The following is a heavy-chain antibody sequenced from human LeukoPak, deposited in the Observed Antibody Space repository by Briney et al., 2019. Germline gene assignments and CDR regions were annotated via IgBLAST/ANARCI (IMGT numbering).Heavy chain of an antibody. CDR3: ARAASKYSSPSLPGY. CDR2: IYYSGST. D-gene: IGHD3-22*01. J-gene: IGHJ4*02. V-gene: IGHV4-31*03. Sequence: SQTLSLTCTVSGGSISSGGYYWSWIRQHPGKGLEWIGYIYYSGSTYYNPSLKSRVTISVDTSKNQFSLKLSSVTAADTAVYYCARAASKYSSPSLPGYWGQGTLVTVSS. CDR1: GGSISSGGYY.